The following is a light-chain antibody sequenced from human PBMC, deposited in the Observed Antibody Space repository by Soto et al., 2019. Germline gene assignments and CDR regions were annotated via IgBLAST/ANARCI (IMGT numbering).Light chain of an antibody. CDR1: SSDAGAYNF. CDR2: NVY. Sequence: QSVLTQPASVSGSPGQSITISCTGTSSDAGAYNFVSWHQQHPGKAPKLMIYNVYDRPSGISYRFSGSKAGNTASLTISGLQGEDEADYYCSAYTVSRTYVFGTGTKVTV. CDR3: SAYTVSRTYV. J-gene: IGLJ1*01. V-gene: IGLV2-14*03.